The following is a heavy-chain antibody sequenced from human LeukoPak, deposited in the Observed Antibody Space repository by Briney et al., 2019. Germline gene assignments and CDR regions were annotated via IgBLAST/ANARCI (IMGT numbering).Heavy chain of an antibody. V-gene: IGHV3-7*01. CDR2: IKQDGSEK. CDR1: GFTFSSYW. Sequence: PGGSLRLSCAASGFTFSSYWMSWVRQAPGKGLERVANIKQDGSEKYYVDSVKGRFTISRDNAKNSLYLQMNSLRAEDTAVYYCARYYDFWSGYYTTFSFWGQGTLVTVSS. CDR3: ARYYDFWSGYYTTFSF. J-gene: IGHJ4*02. D-gene: IGHD3-3*01.